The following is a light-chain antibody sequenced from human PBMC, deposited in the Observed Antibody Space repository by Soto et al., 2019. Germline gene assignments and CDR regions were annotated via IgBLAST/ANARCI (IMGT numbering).Light chain of an antibody. CDR2: DAS. CDR1: QSVSSY. V-gene: IGKV3-11*01. J-gene: IGKJ4*01. CDR3: QQRSNWPRRLT. Sequence: EIVLTQSPATLSLSPGERATLSCRASQSVSSYLAWYQQKPGQAPRLLIYDASNRATGIPARFSGSGSGTDFTITISSLEPEDFAVYSCQQRSNWPRRLTFGGGTKVEIK.